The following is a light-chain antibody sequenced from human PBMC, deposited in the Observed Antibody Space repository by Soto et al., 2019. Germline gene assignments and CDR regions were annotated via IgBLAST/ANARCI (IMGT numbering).Light chain of an antibody. CDR3: LIYYQSTYV. CDR2: STS. J-gene: IGLJ1*01. V-gene: IGLV7-43*01. CDR1: AGAVTTGYY. Sequence: QAVVTQEPSLTVSPGGTVTLTCASNAGAVTTGYYPVWFQQKPGQAPRALIYSTSNRHPWTPARFSGSLVGGKAALTLSGVQPEDEADYYCLIYYQSTYVFGSGTKLTVL.